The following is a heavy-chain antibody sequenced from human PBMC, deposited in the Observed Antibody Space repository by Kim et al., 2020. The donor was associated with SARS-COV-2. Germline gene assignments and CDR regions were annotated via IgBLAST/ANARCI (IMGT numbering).Heavy chain of an antibody. CDR1: GYTFSGYT. Sequence: ASVKVSCKASGYTFSGYTINWVRLAPGRGLEWLGWISTNSATPRYAPGFTGRIVLSLDMSVSTAYLEINSLKSEDTATYYCAREYGGYYDVVTGYFNLGYWGQGTLVTVSS. CDR3: AREYGGYYDVVTGYFNLGY. J-gene: IGHJ4*02. D-gene: IGHD3-9*01. V-gene: IGHV7-4-1*02. CDR2: ISTNSATP.